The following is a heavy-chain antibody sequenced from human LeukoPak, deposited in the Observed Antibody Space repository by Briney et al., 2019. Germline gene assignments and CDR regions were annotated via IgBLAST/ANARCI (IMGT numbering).Heavy chain of an antibody. CDR1: GGSISSYY. CDR2: IYYSGST. J-gene: IGHJ6*02. V-gene: IGHV4-59*12. D-gene: IGHD3-3*01. Sequence: SETLSLTCTVSGGSISSYYWSWIRQPPGKGLEWIGYIYYSGSTYYNPSLKSRVTISVDTSKNQSSLKLSSVTAADTAVYYCARERKNDFWSGYLPGAYGMDVWGQGTTVTVSS. CDR3: ARERKNDFWSGYLPGAYGMDV.